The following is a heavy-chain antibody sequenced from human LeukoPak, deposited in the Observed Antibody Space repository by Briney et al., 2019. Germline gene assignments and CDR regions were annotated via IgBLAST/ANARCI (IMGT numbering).Heavy chain of an antibody. V-gene: IGHV4-34*01. CDR1: GGSFSGYY. CDR2: INHSGST. CDR3: ARAYSSSWGLGYYYYMDV. J-gene: IGHJ6*03. D-gene: IGHD6-13*01. Sequence: PSETLSLTCAVYGGSFSGYYWSWIRQPPGKGLEWIGEINHSGSTNYNPSLKSRVTISVDTSKNQFSLKLSSVTAADTAVYYCARAYSSSWGLGYYYYMDVWGKGTTVTISS.